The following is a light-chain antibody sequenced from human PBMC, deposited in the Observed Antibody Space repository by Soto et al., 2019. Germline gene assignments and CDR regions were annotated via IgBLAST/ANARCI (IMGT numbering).Light chain of an antibody. CDR2: GAS. Sequence: EIVMTQSPATLSVSPGGRATLSRRASQSISDTLAWYQQKPGQAPRLLIHGASTRATGFPARFSGSGSGTDFTLTISRLQSEDCAIYYCQQYNNWPPWTFGQGTKVDIK. J-gene: IGKJ1*01. CDR1: QSISDT. CDR3: QQYNNWPPWT. V-gene: IGKV3-15*01.